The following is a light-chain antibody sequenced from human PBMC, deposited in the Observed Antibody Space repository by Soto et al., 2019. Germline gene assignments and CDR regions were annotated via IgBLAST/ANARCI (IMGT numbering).Light chain of an antibody. CDR1: QSISSR. V-gene: IGKV1-5*03. J-gene: IGKJ1*01. CDR2: KAS. CDR3: QQYDSYSWT. Sequence: DIQMPQSPSTLSASVGDRVTITCRASQSISSRLAWYQQKPGKVPKLLIYKASSLESGVPSRFSGSGSGTAFTLTISSLQPDDFATYYCQQYDSYSWTFGQGTKVEI.